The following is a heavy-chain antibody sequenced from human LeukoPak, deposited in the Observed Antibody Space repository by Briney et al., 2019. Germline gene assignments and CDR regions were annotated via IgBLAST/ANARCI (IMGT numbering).Heavy chain of an antibody. V-gene: IGHV3-30*18. D-gene: IGHD1-26*01. CDR2: ISYDGSNK. CDR1: GFTFSSFS. J-gene: IGHJ6*02. CDR3: AKGRVGANGYYYYGMDV. Sequence: GGSLRLSCAATGFTFSSFSMHWVRQAPGKGLKWVAVISYDGSNKYYADSVKGRFAISRDNSKNTLYLQMNSLRTEDTAVYYCAKGRVGANGYYYYGMDVWGQGTTVTVSS.